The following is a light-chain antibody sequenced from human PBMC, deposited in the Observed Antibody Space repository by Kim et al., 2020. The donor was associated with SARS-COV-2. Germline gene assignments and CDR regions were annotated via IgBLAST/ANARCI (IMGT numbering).Light chain of an antibody. CDR1: QSVRSN. CDR2: GAS. J-gene: IGKJ2*01. CDR3: QQYNNWPYT. V-gene: IGKV3-15*01. Sequence: SLSPGESATLSCRASQSVRSNLAWYQQKPGQAPRLLIFGASTRATGIPARFSGSGSGTEFTLTISSLQSEDFAAYYCQQYNNWPYTFGQGTKLEI.